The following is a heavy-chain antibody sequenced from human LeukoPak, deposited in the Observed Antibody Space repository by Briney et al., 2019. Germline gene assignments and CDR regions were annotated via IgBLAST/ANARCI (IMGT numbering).Heavy chain of an antibody. CDR2: ISYDGSNK. CDR3: ARDRGYTRTNSGGYPVFDL. Sequence: GGSLRLSCAASGFTFSRYGMHWVRQAPGKGLEWVAVISYDGSNKYYEDSVKGRFSTSRDNVKNSLYLQMDNLRAEDTAVYYCARDRGYTRTNSGGYPVFDLWGQGTLVTVSS. J-gene: IGHJ4*02. D-gene: IGHD3-22*01. CDR1: GFTFSRYG. V-gene: IGHV3-33*05.